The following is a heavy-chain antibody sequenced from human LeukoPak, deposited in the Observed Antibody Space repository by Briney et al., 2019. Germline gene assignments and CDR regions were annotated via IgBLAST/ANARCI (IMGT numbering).Heavy chain of an antibody. J-gene: IGHJ4*02. D-gene: IGHD1-26*01. Sequence: PGGSLRLSCAASGFTFSSYCMGWGRQAPGKGLEWVANIKQDGGEKYYVDPVKGRFTISRDNAKNSLDLQMNSLRAEDTALYYCARIRWAGGTWAFDYWGQGTLVTVSS. CDR1: GFTFSSYC. V-gene: IGHV3-7*01. CDR3: ARIRWAGGTWAFDY. CDR2: IKQDGGEK.